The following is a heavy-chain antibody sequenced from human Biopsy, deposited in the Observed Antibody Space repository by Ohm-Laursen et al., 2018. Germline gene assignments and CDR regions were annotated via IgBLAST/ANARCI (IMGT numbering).Heavy chain of an antibody. V-gene: IGHV4-59*01. Sequence: SETLSLTCTVSGGSISSYYWNWIRQPPGKGLEWIGYIYYSGTTDYSPPLKSRVTISIDKSKNQFFLKLSSVTAKDTAVYYCARDDAVTVIRGLYYWGQGALVTVSS. J-gene: IGHJ4*02. CDR2: IYYSGTT. CDR3: ARDDAVTVIRGLYY. CDR1: GGSISSYY. D-gene: IGHD2-21*02.